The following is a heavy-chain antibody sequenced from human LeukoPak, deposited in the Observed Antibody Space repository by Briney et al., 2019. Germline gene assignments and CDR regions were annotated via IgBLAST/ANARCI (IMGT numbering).Heavy chain of an antibody. CDR1: GYTFTGYY. D-gene: IGHD3-22*01. J-gene: IGHJ4*02. CDR2: INPNSGGT. V-gene: IGHV1-2*02. Sequence: GASVKVSCKASGYTFTGYYMHWVRRAPGQGLEWMGWINPNSGGTNYAQKFQGRVTMTRDTSISTAYMELSRLRSDDTAVYYCARELSGFYYDSSGSFDYWGQGTLVTVSS. CDR3: ARELSGFYYDSSGSFDY.